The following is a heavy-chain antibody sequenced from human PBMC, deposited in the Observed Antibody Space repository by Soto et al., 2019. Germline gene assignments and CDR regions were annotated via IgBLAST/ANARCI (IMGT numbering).Heavy chain of an antibody. V-gene: IGHV1-18*04. J-gene: IGHJ6*02. CDR2: ISAYNGNT. D-gene: IGHD2-21*02. CDR3: ARDFRGYCGGDCLDYYYGMDV. CDR1: GYTFTSYG. Sequence: EASVKVSCKASGYTFTSYGISWVRQAPGQGLEWMGWISAYNGNTNYAQKLQGRVTMTTDTSTSTAYMELRSLRSDDTAVYYCARDFRGYCGGDCLDYYYGMDVWGQGTTVTVSS.